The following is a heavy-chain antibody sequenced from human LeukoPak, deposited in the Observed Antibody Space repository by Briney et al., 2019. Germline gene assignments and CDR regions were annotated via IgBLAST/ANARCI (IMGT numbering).Heavy chain of an antibody. CDR3: ARYWNGRYFDY. Sequence: GGSLRLSCAASGFTFSSHSMGWVRQAPGKGLEWVSVISSSGGSTFYADSVKGRFTISRDQSKNTLFLQMNSLRADDTAIYYCARYWNGRYFDYWGPGTLVTVSS. CDR2: ISSSGGST. V-gene: IGHV3-23*01. CDR1: GFTFSSHS. J-gene: IGHJ4*02. D-gene: IGHD1-1*01.